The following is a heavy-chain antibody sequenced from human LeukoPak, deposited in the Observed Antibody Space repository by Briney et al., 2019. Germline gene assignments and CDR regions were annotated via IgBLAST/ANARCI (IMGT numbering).Heavy chain of an antibody. CDR1: GFTFSGFE. CDR3: ASQDY. CDR2: ISSSGSAK. J-gene: IGHJ4*02. Sequence: GGSLRLSCAATGFTFSGFEMNWVRQAPGKGLEWVSYISSSGSAKYYADSVKGRFTISRDNTKSPLYLQMNSLRGEDTAVYYCASQDYWGQGTLVTVSS. V-gene: IGHV3-48*03.